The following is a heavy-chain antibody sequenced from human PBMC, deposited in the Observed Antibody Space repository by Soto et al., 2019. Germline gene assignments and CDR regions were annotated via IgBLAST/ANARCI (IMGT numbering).Heavy chain of an antibody. CDR1: GYSFTSYW. J-gene: IGHJ6*02. D-gene: IGHD4-4*01. CDR3: ARRAVTTQGYYYGMDV. Sequence: GESLKISCQGSGYSFTSYWISWVRQMPGKGLEWMGRIDPSDSYTNYSPSFQGHVTISADKSISTAYLQWSSLKASDTAMYYCARRAVTTQGYYYGMDVWGQGTTVTVSS. CDR2: IDPSDSYT. V-gene: IGHV5-10-1*01.